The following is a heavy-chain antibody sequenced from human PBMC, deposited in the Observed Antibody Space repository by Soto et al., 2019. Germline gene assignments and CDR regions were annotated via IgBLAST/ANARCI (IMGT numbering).Heavy chain of an antibody. J-gene: IGHJ4*02. D-gene: IGHD2-21*01. Sequence: GESLKISCKGFGYTFTDYWIAWVRQMPGEGLDWMGIIYPGDSDTRYSPSFQGQVTISADKSISTAYLQWNSLKASDTAIYYCARRLVLGETFDSWGQGTLVTVSS. CDR3: ARRLVLGETFDS. V-gene: IGHV5-51*01. CDR1: GYTFTDYW. CDR2: IYPGDSDT.